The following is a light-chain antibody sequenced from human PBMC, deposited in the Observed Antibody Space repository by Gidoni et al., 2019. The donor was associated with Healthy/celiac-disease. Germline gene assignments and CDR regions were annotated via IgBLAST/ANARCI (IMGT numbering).Light chain of an antibody. V-gene: IGKV3-20*01. J-gene: IGKJ4*01. CDR2: GAS. CDR1: QSVSSSY. Sequence: EIVLTQSPGTLSLSPGERATLSCRASQSVSSSYLAGYQQKPGQAPRLLIYGASSRATGIPDRFIGSGSGTDFTLTISRLEPEDFAVYYCQQYGSSPLTFGGGTKVEIK. CDR3: QQYGSSPLT.